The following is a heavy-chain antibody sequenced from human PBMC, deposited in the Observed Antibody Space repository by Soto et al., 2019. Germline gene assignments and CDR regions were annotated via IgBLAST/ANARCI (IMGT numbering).Heavy chain of an antibody. J-gene: IGHJ4*02. D-gene: IGHD6-6*01. CDR1: GGSFSCYY. CDR2: INHSGST. Sequence: SGTLSLTCAVYGGSFSCYYWSWIRQPPGKGLEWIGEINHSGSTNYNPSLKSRVTISVDTSKNQFSLKLSSVTAADTAVYYCARVTRIAARPYIDYWGQGTLVTVSS. V-gene: IGHV4-34*01. CDR3: ARVTRIAARPYIDY.